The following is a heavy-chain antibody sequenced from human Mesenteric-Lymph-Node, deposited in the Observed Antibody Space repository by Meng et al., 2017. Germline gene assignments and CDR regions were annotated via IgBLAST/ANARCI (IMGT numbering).Heavy chain of an antibody. CDR2: IYHSGAS. CDR3: ASNGDYYGMDV. D-gene: IGHD5-24*01. Sequence: SETLSLTCAVSGYSISSGYYWGWIRQPPGKGLEWIGSIYHSGASYYNPSLKSRATISVDTSKNQFSLKLSSVTAADTAVYYCASNGDYYGMDVWGQGTTVTVSS. V-gene: IGHV4-38-2*01. CDR1: GYSISSGYY. J-gene: IGHJ6*02.